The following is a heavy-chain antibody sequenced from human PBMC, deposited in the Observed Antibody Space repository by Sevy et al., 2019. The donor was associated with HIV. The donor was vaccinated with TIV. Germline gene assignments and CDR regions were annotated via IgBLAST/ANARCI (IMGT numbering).Heavy chain of an antibody. CDR3: AKVITGYYDSSGYYPFYFDY. Sequence: GGSLRLSCAASGFTFSSYAMSWVRQAPGKGLEWVSAISGSGGSTYYADSVKGRFTISRDNSKNTLYLQMNSLRAEDTAVYYRAKVITGYYDSSGYYPFYFDYWGQGTLVTVSS. V-gene: IGHV3-23*01. CDR1: GFTFSSYA. CDR2: ISGSGGST. D-gene: IGHD3-22*01. J-gene: IGHJ4*02.